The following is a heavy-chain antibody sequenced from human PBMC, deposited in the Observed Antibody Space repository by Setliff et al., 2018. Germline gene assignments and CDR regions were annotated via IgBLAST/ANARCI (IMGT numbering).Heavy chain of an antibody. CDR1: GGSISSSRYY. CDR3: ARAAGYSSSWYHYYYGMDV. CDR2: SNYSGST. J-gene: IGHJ6*02. V-gene: IGHV4-39*01. D-gene: IGHD6-13*01. Sequence: SETLSLTCTVSGGSISSSRYYWGWIRQPPGKGLEWIGSSNYSGSTYYNPSLKSRVTISVETSKNQFSLKLSSVTAADTAVYYCARAAGYSSSWYHYYYGMDVWGQGTTVTVS.